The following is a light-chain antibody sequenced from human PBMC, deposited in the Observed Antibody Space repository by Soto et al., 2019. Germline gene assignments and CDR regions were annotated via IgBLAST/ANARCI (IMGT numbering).Light chain of an antibody. CDR1: QTINTY. V-gene: IGKV1-39*01. Sequence: DIQMTQSPSSLSASVGDRVIITCRASQTINTYLNWYQQKPGKAPKLLISSASNLQSGVPSRFSGSGSGTDFTLTISSLQPEDFATYFCQQSYFTSWTFGQGTKVEIK. CDR3: QQSYFTSWT. CDR2: SAS. J-gene: IGKJ1*01.